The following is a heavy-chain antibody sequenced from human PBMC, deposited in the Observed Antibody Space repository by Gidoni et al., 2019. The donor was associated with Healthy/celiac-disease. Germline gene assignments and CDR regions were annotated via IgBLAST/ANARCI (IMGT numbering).Heavy chain of an antibody. D-gene: IGHD3-22*01. CDR1: GFTFDDYA. CDR2: ISWNSGSI. J-gene: IGHJ3*02. V-gene: IGHV3-9*01. CDR3: AKDSTEYYYDSSGYGTAFDI. Sequence: SSAASGFTFDDYAMHWVRQAPGKGLEWVSGISWNSGSIGYADSVKGRFTISRDNAKNSLYLQMNSLRAEDTALYYCAKDSTEYYYDSSGYGTAFDIWGQGTMVTVSS.